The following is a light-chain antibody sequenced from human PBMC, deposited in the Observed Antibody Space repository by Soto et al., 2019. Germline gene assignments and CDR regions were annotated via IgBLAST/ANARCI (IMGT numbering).Light chain of an antibody. J-gene: IGKJ1*01. V-gene: IGKV3-20*01. CDR1: QSLGNNY. CDR3: QQYRRSPWT. CDR2: GAS. Sequence: EIVLTQSPGTLSLSPGERATLSCRASQSLGNNYLAWYQQKPGQAPRVVMYGASSRASGIPDRFSGSGSGTDFTLPISRLEPDDYAVYHCQQYRRSPWTFGQGTKVEF.